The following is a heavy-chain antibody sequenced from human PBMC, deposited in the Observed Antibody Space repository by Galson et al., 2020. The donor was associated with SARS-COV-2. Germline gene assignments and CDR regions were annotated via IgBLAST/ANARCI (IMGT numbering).Heavy chain of an antibody. D-gene: IGHD3-10*01. J-gene: IGHJ4*02. CDR2: IWYDGSNK. Sequence: GGSLRLSCAASGFTFSSYGMHWVRQAPGKGLEWVAVIWYDGSNKYYADSVKGRFTISRDNSKNTLYLQMNSLRAEDTAVYYCARARLLWFGELSYWGQGTLVTVSS. V-gene: IGHV3-33*01. CDR3: ARARLLWFGELSY. CDR1: GFTFSSYG.